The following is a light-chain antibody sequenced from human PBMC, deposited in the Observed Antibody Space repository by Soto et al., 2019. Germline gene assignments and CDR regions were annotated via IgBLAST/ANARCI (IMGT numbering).Light chain of an antibody. CDR3: QQRLNWPPT. CDR2: DAS. Sequence: EIVLTQSPATVSLSPGERATLSCRASQSVSSSLSWHQQKPGQAPRLLIYDASKRATGIPARFSGSGSGTDFTLTISSLEPEDFAVYYCQQRLNWPPTFGQGTRLEIK. CDR1: QSVSSS. V-gene: IGKV3-11*01. J-gene: IGKJ5*01.